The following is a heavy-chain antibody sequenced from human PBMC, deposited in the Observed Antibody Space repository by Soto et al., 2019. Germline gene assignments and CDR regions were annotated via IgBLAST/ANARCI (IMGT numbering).Heavy chain of an antibody. Sequence: SETLSLTCAVSGGSISSGGSSWSWIRQPPGKGLEWIGYIYHSGSTYYNPSLKSRVTISVDRSKNQFSLKLSSVTAADTAVYYCARDGKKWFGELLNYYGMDVWGQGTTVTVSS. CDR2: IYHSGST. V-gene: IGHV4-30-2*01. J-gene: IGHJ6*01. CDR1: GGSISSGGSS. D-gene: IGHD3-10*01. CDR3: ARDGKKWFGELLNYYGMDV.